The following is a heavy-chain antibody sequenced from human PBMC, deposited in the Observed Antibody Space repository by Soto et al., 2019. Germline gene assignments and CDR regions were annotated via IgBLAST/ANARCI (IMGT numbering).Heavy chain of an antibody. J-gene: IGHJ3*02. D-gene: IGHD2-2*01. CDR3: ARDAPAYCSSTSCLEPYDAFDI. Sequence: GGSLRLSCAASGFTVSSNYMSWVRQAPGKGLEWVSVIYSGGSTYYADSVKGRFTISRDNSKNTLYLQMNSLRAEDTAVYYCARDAPAYCSSTSCLEPYDAFDIWGQGTMVTVSS. CDR1: GFTVSSNY. V-gene: IGHV3-66*01. CDR2: IYSGGST.